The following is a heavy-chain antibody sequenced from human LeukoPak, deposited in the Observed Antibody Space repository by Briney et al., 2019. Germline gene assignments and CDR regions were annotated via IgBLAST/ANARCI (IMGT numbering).Heavy chain of an antibody. CDR1: GYSSTNYG. D-gene: IGHD2-2*01. V-gene: IGHV1-18*01. CDR2: IHIYRGNT. CDR3: ARDRRGRYCSSISCYLGCFDP. Sequence: GASVTVSCKASGYSSTNYGISWVRQAPGQGLEWMGWIHIYRGNTNYAQKFQGRVTMTTDTSTSAVYMEVRGLRSDDTAVYYCARDRRGRYCSSISCYLGCFDPWGQGTLVTVSS. J-gene: IGHJ5*02.